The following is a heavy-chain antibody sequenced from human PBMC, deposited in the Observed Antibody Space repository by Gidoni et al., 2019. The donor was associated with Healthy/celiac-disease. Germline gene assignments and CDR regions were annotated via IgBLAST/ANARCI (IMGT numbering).Heavy chain of an antibody. CDR2: ISGSGGST. CDR3: AKDYHDLTIPYYYYYGMDV. J-gene: IGHJ6*02. CDR1: GFTSSSYA. D-gene: IGHD3-22*01. Sequence: EVQLVESGGGLVQPWGSLRLSCAASGFTSSSYAMSWVRQAPGKGLEWVSAISGSGGSTYYADSVKGRFTISRDNSKNTLYLQMNSLRAEDTAVYYCAKDYHDLTIPYYYYYGMDVWGQWTTVTVSS. V-gene: IGHV3-23*04.